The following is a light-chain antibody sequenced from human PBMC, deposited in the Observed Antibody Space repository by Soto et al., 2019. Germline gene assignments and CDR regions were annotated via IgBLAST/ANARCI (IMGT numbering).Light chain of an antibody. V-gene: IGLV1-40*01. J-gene: IGLJ1*01. CDR2: GNS. CDR3: QSYDSSRSPLYV. Sequence: QAVVTQPPSVSGAPGQRVTISCTGSSSNIGAGYDVHWYQQLPGTAPKLLIYGNSNRPSGVPDRFSCSKSGTSASLAITGLQAEDEADYYCQSYDSSRSPLYVFGTGTKLTVL. CDR1: SSNIGAGYD.